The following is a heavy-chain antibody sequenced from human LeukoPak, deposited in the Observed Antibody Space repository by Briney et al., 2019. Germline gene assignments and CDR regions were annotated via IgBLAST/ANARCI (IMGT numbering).Heavy chain of an antibody. V-gene: IGHV3-66*01. CDR1: GFTVRNNY. J-gene: IGHJ6*02. D-gene: IGHD5-18*01. Sequence: PGGSLRLSCAASGFTVRNNYMSWARQAPGRGLEWVSLIYSGGSTYYTDSVRGKFTISRDNSKNTLYLQMNSLRAEDTAVYYCARANGYSYGYGYYCYAMDVWGQGTTVTVSS. CDR3: ARANGYSYGYGYYCYAMDV. CDR2: IYSGGST.